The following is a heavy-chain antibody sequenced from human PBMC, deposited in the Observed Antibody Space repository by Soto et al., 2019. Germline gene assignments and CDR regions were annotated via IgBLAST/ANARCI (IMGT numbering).Heavy chain of an antibody. J-gene: IGHJ4*02. CDR3: AKDDYYDSSGPPDW. V-gene: IGHV3-30*18. D-gene: IGHD3-22*01. CDR1: GFTFSSYG. Sequence: GGSLRLSCAASGFTFSSYGMHWVRQAPGKGLEWVAVISYDGSNKYYADSVKGRFTISRDNSKNTLYLQMNSLRAEDTAVYYCAKDDYYDSSGPPDWWGQGTLVTVS. CDR2: ISYDGSNK.